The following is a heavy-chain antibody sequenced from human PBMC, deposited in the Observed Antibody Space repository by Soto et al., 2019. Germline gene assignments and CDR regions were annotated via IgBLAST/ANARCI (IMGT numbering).Heavy chain of an antibody. D-gene: IGHD3-10*01. CDR3: SRDRSGITMIRGVADY. CDR2: IRSKAYSGTA. V-gene: IGHV3-49*03. CDR1: GFTFGDYA. J-gene: IGHJ4*02. Sequence: GGSLRLSCTGSGFTFGDYAMSWFRQAPGKGLEWVGFIRSKAYSGTAEYAASVKGRFTMSRDDSKNIAYLQMNSLKTEDTAVYYCSRDRSGITMIRGVADYWGQGTLVTVSS.